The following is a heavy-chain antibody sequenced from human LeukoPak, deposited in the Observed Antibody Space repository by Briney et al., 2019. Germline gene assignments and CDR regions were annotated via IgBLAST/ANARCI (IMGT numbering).Heavy chain of an antibody. V-gene: IGHV3-7*01. CDR3: ARDGSKSCSGGSCYLNWFDP. CDR1: GFSFSDYW. D-gene: IGHD2-15*01. Sequence: GGSLRLSCGASGFSFSDYWMTWVRQAPGKGLEWVATINQDGSEEYYVASVKGRFTISRYNAKNSLYLQMTSLRAEDTAVYYCARDGSKSCSGGSCYLNWFDPWGQGTLVTVSS. CDR2: INQDGSEE. J-gene: IGHJ5*02.